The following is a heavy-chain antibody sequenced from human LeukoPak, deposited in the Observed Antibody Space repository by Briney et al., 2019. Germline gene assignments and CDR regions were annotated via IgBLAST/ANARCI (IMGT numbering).Heavy chain of an antibody. Sequence: SETLSLTCTVSGGSISSSTYYWGWVRQPPGKGLEWIGSMYYSGSTYYNPSLKSRVTISVDTSKNQFSLKLSSVTAADTAVYYCARGTYYYDSSGYHYWGQGTLVTVSS. V-gene: IGHV4-39*07. CDR1: GGSISSSTYY. D-gene: IGHD3-22*01. CDR3: ARGTYYYDSSGYHY. CDR2: MYYSGST. J-gene: IGHJ4*02.